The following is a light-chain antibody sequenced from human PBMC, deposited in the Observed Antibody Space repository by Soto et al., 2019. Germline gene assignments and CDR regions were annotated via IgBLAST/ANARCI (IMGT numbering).Light chain of an antibody. CDR1: SSDVGGYNY. Sequence: QSALTQPASVSGSPGQSITISCTGTSSDVGGYNYVSWYQQHPGKAPKLMIYEVSNRPSGVSNRFSGSKSGNTASLTISGLQAEDDADYHCSSYTSSSRVFGGGTKLTVL. V-gene: IGLV2-14*01. CDR3: SSYTSSSRV. CDR2: EVS. J-gene: IGLJ3*02.